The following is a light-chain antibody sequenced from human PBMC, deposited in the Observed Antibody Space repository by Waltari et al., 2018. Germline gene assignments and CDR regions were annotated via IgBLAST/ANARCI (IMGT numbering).Light chain of an antibody. CDR3: TSYISSSTRYV. CDR1: SIVVGGYHS. V-gene: IGLV2-14*03. J-gene: IGLJ1*01. Sequence: HSALTQPASVSGSPGQSFAIACTGTSIVVGGYHSVSWYQQHPGKAPKLRIYDVSYRHSGVPNRFSGSKSGNTASLTISGLRSEDEADYYCTSYISSSTRYVFGAGTKVTVL. CDR2: DVS.